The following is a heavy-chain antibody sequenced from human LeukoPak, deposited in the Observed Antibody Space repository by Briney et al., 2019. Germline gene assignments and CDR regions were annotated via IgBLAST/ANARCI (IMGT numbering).Heavy chain of an antibody. D-gene: IGHD2-8*01. J-gene: IGHJ3*01. CDR2: IDISGDVT. V-gene: IGHV3-23*01. CDR1: GFAFSSDA. CDR3: TKDVSNFIGASDA. Sequence: GGSLRLSCAASGFAFSSDAMTWVRQTPGKGLEWVSTIDISGDVTNYADAVKGRFTISRDNSKNTLYLQVNSLRVEDTAIYYCTKDVSNFIGASDAWGQGTMVTVSS.